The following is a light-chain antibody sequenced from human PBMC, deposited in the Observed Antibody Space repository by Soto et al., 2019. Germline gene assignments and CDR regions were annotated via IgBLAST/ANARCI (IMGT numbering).Light chain of an antibody. V-gene: IGKV1-5*01. J-gene: IGKJ1*01. Sequence: GDRVTITCRASQSISTWLAWYQQKPGKAPKFLIYDAYSLESGVPSRFSGSGSGTEFTLTIRRLEPEDSAVYFCKQYGISPKTFGQGTKVDIK. CDR1: QSISTW. CDR3: KQYGISPKT. CDR2: DAY.